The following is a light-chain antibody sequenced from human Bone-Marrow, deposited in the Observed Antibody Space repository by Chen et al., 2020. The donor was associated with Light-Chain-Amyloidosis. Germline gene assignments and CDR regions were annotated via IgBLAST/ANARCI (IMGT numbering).Light chain of an antibody. Sequence: QSVLTQPPSASGTPGQRVTISCSGASSNIGINYVSWYQHFPGAAPTLLIHRNNQRPSGVPDRCATSKSGTSAFLAISGLRSEVEADYYCAAWYGGLSGYVFGTGTKVIVL. J-gene: IGLJ1*01. CDR1: SSNIGINY. CDR3: AAWYGGLSGYV. V-gene: IGLV1-47*01. CDR2: RNN.